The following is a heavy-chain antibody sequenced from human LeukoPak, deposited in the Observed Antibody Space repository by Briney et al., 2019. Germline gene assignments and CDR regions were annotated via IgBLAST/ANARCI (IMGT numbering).Heavy chain of an antibody. CDR2: ISRSSSYI. J-gene: IGHJ6*03. V-gene: IGHV3-21*01. CDR1: GVTFSSYS. D-gene: IGHD6-13*01. Sequence: GGSLKLSCAASGVTFSSYSMNWVRQAPGKGLEWVSSISRSSSYIYYADSVKGRFTISRDNAKNSLYLQMNSLRAEDTAVYYCAREDSSWASDYYYMDDWGKGTTVTVSS. CDR3: AREDSSWASDYYYMDD.